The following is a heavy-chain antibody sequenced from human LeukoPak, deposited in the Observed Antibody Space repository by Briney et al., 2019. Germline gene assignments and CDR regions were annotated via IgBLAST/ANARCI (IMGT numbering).Heavy chain of an antibody. Sequence: GGSLRHSCAASGFTFSDYYMSWIRQAPGKGLEWVSSISGSGNTIYYADSAMGRSTICRDNAKNSLYLMMNSLTAEDTAVYYCARDRSGGTYYYENSGYWFWGQMALVTFSS. V-gene: IGHV3-11*01. CDR2: ISGSGNTI. CDR1: GFTFSDYY. CDR3: ARDRSGGTYYYENSGYWF. J-gene: IGHJ4*03. D-gene: IGHD3-22*01.